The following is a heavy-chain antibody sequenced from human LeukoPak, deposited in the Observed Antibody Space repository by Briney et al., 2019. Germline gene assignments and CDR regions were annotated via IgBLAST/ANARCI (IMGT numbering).Heavy chain of an antibody. CDR2: IRYDGTNK. CDR3: AKDRWSGIGEYYYYMDV. J-gene: IGHJ6*03. V-gene: IGHV3-30*02. Sequence: GGSLRLSCAASAFTFNTYGMHWVRQAPGKGLEWVAFIRYDGTNKYYADSVKGRFTISRDNSKNTLYLQMNSLRAEDTAVYYCAKDRWSGIGEYYYYMDVWSKGTTVTVSS. CDR1: AFTFNTYG. D-gene: IGHD3-3*01.